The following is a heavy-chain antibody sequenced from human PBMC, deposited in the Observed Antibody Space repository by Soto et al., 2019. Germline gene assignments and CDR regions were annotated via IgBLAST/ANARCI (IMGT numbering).Heavy chain of an antibody. V-gene: IGHV4-34*01. CDR2: IKHSGST. D-gene: IGHD5-18*01. CDR1: GGSFSGYY. J-gene: IGHJ4*02. CDR3: ARARGYSYGSYYFDY. Sequence: QVQLQQWGAGLLKPSETLSLTCAVYGGSFSGYYWSWIRQPPGKGLEWIGEIKHSGSTNYNPSLKSRVTIPVDTSRNQFSLRLSSVTAADTAVYYCARARGYSYGSYYFDYWGQGTLVTVSS.